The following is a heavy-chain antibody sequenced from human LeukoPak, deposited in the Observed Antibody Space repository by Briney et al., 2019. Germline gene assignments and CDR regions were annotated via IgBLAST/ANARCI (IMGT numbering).Heavy chain of an antibody. CDR3: AKADYYYDSSGYPYIDY. J-gene: IGHJ4*02. V-gene: IGHV3-23*01. CDR1: GFTFGDYA. CDR2: ISGSGGST. D-gene: IGHD3-22*01. Sequence: GRSLRLSCTASGFTFGDYAMSWVRQAPGKGLEWVSPISGSGGSTYYADSVKGRFTISRDNSRNTLYMQMNSLRADDTAVYYCAKADYYYDSSGYPYIDYWGQGTLVTVSS.